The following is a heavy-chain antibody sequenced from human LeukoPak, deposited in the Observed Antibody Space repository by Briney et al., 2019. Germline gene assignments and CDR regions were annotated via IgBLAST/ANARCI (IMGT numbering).Heavy chain of an antibody. CDR2: ISAYNGNT. V-gene: IGHV1-18*01. CDR3: ARDWHSDYVWGSYRYTLAGGAFDI. D-gene: IGHD3-16*02. CDR1: GYTFTSYG. Sequence: GASVKVSCKASGYTFTSYGISWVRQAPGQGLEWMGWISAYNGNTNYAQKLQGRVTMTTDTSTSTAYMELRSLRSDDTAVYYCARDWHSDYVWGSYRYTLAGGAFDIWGQGTMVTVSS. J-gene: IGHJ3*02.